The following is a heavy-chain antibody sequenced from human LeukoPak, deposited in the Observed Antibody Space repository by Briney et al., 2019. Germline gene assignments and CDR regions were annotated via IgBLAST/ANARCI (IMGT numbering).Heavy chain of an antibody. CDR3: ARTTVVAKYFDY. V-gene: IGHV4-31*03. CDR1: GGSISSGGYY. D-gene: IGHD4-23*01. J-gene: IGHJ4*02. CDR2: IYYSGST. Sequence: PSETLSLTCTVSGGSISSGGYYWSWIRQHPGKGLEWIGYIYYSGSTYYNPSLKSRLTISVDTSKNQFSLKLSSVTAADTAVYYCARTTVVAKYFDYWGQGTLVTVSS.